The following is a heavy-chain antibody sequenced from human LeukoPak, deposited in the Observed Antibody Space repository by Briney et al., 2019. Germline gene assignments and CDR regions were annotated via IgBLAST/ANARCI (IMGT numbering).Heavy chain of an antibody. CDR2: ISSSGSTI. V-gene: IGHV3-48*03. CDR1: GFTFSSYE. J-gene: IGHJ4*02. Sequence: GSLRLSCAASGFTFSSYEMNWVRQAPGKGLEWVSYISSSGSTIYYADSVKGRFTISRDNAKNSLCLQMNSLRAEDTAVYYCARAFHYYDSSGKPYYFDYWGQGTLVTVSS. D-gene: IGHD3-22*01. CDR3: ARAFHYYDSSGKPYYFDY.